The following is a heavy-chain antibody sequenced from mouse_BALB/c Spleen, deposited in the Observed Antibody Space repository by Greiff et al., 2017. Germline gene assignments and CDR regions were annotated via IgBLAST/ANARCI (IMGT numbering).Heavy chain of an antibody. CDR3: ARDRAMDD. CDR1: GFTFSSYA. J-gene: IGHJ4*01. CDR2: ISSGGSYT. V-gene: IGHV5-9-4*01. Sequence: EVQVVESGGGLVKPGGSLKLSCAASGFTFSSYAMSWVRQSPEKRLEWVAEISSGGSYTYYPDTVTGRFTISRDYAKNTLYLEMSSLRSEDTAMYYCARDRAMDDWGQGTSVTVSS.